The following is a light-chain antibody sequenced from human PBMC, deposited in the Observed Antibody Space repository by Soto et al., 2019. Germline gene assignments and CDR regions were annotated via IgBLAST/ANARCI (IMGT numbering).Light chain of an antibody. CDR1: QNIGRF. CDR2: VAS. CDR3: QQSFPTPLP. Sequence: IEMTQSPSSLSASVGDRVTITCRASQNIGRFLNWHQQKPGKAPNVLINVASTLRSGVPSRFSGSASGTDFNLTINSLQPEDFAPYFCQQSFPTPLPFRGGTKLDIK. V-gene: IGKV1-39*01. J-gene: IGKJ4*01.